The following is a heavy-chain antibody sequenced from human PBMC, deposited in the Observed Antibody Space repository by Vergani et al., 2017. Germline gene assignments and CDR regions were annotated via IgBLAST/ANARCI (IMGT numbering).Heavy chain of an antibody. CDR2: IYYSGST. CDR3: ARDARLGYGDYGGVFDY. J-gene: IGHJ4*02. Sequence: QVQLQESGPGLVKPSQTLSLTCTVSGGSISSGGYYWSWIRQHPGKGLEWIGYIYYSGSTDYNPSLKSRVTISVDTSKNQFSLKLSSVTAAATAVYYGARDARLGYGDYGGVFDYWGQGTLVTVSS. D-gene: IGHD4-17*01. CDR1: GGSISSGGYY. V-gene: IGHV4-31*03.